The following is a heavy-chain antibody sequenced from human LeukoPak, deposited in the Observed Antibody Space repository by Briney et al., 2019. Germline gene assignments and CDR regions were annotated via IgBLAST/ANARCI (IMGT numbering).Heavy chain of an antibody. V-gene: IGHV4-30-2*01. CDR2: IYHSGST. J-gene: IGHJ5*02. D-gene: IGHD2-2*01. CDR3: ARVEYSPACSTSCYAVDP. CDR1: GGSISSGGYS. Sequence: SETLSLTCTVSGGSISSGGYSWSWIRQPPGKGLEWIGYIYHSGSTYYNPSLKSRVTISVDRSKNQFSLKLSSVTAADTAVYYCARVEYSPACSTSCYAVDPWGQGTLVTVSS.